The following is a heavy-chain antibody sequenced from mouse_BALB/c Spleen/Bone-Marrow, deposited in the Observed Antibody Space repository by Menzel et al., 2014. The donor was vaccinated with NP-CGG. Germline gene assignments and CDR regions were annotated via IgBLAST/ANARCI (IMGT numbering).Heavy chain of an antibody. Sequence: EVQRVESGGGLVQPGGSRKLSCAASGFTFSSFGMHWVRRAPEKGLEWVAYISSGSSTIYYADTVKGRFTISRDNPKNTLFLQMTSLRSEDTAMYYCASSPYGYFDYWGQGTTLTVSS. CDR3: ASSPYGYFDY. J-gene: IGHJ2*01. V-gene: IGHV5-17*02. CDR2: ISSGSSTI. CDR1: GFTFSSFG. D-gene: IGHD1-1*01.